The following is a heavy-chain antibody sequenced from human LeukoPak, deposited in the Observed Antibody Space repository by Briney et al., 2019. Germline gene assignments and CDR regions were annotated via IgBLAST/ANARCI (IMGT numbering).Heavy chain of an antibody. Sequence: GGTLRLSCAASGFTFSTYGMSWVRQAPGKGLEWVSAISGSGGSTYYADSVKGRFTISRDNSKNTLYLQMNSLRAEDTAVYYCAKDLYYGSGSTFPCNWFDPWGQGTLVTVSS. J-gene: IGHJ5*02. CDR3: AKDLYYGSGSTFPCNWFDP. D-gene: IGHD3-10*01. CDR2: ISGSGGST. CDR1: GFTFSTYG. V-gene: IGHV3-23*01.